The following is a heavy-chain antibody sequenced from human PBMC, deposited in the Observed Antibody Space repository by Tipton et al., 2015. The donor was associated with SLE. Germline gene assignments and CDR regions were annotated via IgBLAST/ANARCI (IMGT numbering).Heavy chain of an antibody. Sequence: TLSLTCTVSGGSISSSSYYWGWIRQPPGKGLEWIGSICYSGSTNYNPSLTSRVTISVDTSKNQFSLKLSSVTAADTAVYYCARGAAATDYWGQGTLVTVSS. CDR1: GGSISSSSYY. CDR3: ARGAAATDY. D-gene: IGHD2-2*01. V-gene: IGHV4-39*07. J-gene: IGHJ4*02. CDR2: ICYSGST.